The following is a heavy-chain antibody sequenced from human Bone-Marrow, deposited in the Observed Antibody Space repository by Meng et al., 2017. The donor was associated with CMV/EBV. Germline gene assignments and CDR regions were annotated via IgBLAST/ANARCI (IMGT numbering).Heavy chain of an antibody. J-gene: IGHJ3*02. CDR3: ARELTIFLSPDAFDI. D-gene: IGHD3-3*01. CDR1: GFTFSNYW. Sequence: GESLKISCAASGFTFSNYWMSWVRQAPGKGLEWVAVISYDGSNKYYADSVKGRFTISRDNSKNTLYLQMNSLRAEDTAVYYCARELTIFLSPDAFDIWGQGTMVTVSS. V-gene: IGHV3-30-3*01. CDR2: ISYDGSNK.